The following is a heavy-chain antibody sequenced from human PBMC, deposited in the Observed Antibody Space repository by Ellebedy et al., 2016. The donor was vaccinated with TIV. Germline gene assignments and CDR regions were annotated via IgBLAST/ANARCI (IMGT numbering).Heavy chain of an antibody. Sequence: MPSETLSLTCTVSGGSISSYYWSWIRQSPGKGLEWIGYINYSGNTNYNPSLKSRVTISVDTSKNQFSLKLSSVTAAETAMYYCGRVYDYVWGSYRYDNWYFDLWGRGTLVTVSS. CDR2: INYSGNT. CDR1: GGSISSYY. D-gene: IGHD3-16*02. CDR3: GRVYDYVWGSYRYDNWYFDL. V-gene: IGHV4-59*01. J-gene: IGHJ2*01.